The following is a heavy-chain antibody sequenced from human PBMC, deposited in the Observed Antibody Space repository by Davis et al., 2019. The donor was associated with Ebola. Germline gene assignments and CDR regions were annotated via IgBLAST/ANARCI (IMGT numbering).Heavy chain of an antibody. D-gene: IGHD2-15*01. CDR2: ISYDGSNK. J-gene: IGHJ6*02. V-gene: IGHV3-30-3*01. Sequence: GESLKISCAASGFTFSSYAMHWVRQAPGKGLEWVAVISYDGSNKYYADSVKGRFTISRDNSKNTLYLQMNSLRAEDTAGEYCAGDLSYCSGGSCFIYYYYGMDVWGQGTTVTVSS. CDR1: GFTFSSYA. CDR3: AGDLSYCSGGSCFIYYYYGMDV.